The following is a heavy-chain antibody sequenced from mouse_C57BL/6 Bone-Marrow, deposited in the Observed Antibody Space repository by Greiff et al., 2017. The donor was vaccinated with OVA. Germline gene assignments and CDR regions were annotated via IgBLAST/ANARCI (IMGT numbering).Heavy chain of an antibody. CDR1: GYTFTSYW. Sequence: VQLQQPGAELVRPGTSVKLSCKASGYTFTSYWMHWVKQRPGQGLEWIGVIDPSDSYTNYNQKFKGKATLTVDTSSSTAYMQRSSLTSEDSAVYYCARDYDGAFAYWGQGTLVTVSA. CDR2: IDPSDSYT. D-gene: IGHD2-4*01. CDR3: ARDYDGAFAY. V-gene: IGHV1-59*01. J-gene: IGHJ3*01.